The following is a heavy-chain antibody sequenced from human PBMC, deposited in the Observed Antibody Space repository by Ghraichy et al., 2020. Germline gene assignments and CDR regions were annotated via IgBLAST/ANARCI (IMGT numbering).Heavy chain of an antibody. CDR1: GGSISSGGYY. CDR3: ARDRRDYYDSSGYHP. D-gene: IGHD3-22*01. J-gene: IGHJ5*02. CDR2: IYYSGST. Sequence: SETLSLTCTVSGGSISSGGYYWSWIRQHPGKGLEWIGYIYYSGSTYYNPSLKSRVTISVDTSKNQFSLKLSSVTAADTAVYYCARDRRDYYDSSGYHPWGQGTLVTVSS. V-gene: IGHV4-31*03.